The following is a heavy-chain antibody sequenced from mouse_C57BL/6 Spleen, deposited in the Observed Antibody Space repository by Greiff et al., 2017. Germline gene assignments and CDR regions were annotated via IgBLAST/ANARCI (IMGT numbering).Heavy chain of an antibody. V-gene: IGHV6-3*01. CDR3: TGDTTTAY. D-gene: IGHD1-1*01. CDR2: IRLKSDNYAT. CDR1: GFTFSNYW. Sequence: EVHLVESGGGLVQPGGSMKLSCVASGFTFSNYWMNWVRQSPEKGLEWVAQIRLKSDNYATHYAESVKGRFTISRDDSKSSVYLQMNNLWAEDTGIYYCTGDTTTAYWGQGTLVTVSA. J-gene: IGHJ3*01.